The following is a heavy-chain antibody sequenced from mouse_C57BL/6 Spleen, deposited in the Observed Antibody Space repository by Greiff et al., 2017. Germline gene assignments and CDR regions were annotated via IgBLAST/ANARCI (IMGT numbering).Heavy chain of an antibody. CDR3: ARYGYYYGSSHYLDY. CDR1: GYTFTSYW. CDR2: INPSNGGT. Sequence: QVQLQQPGTELVKPGASVKLSCKASGYTFTSYWMHWVKQRPGQGLEWIGNINPSNGGTNYNEKFKSKATLTVDKSSSTAYMQRSSLTSEDSAVYYCARYGYYYGSSHYLDYWGQGTTLTVSS. V-gene: IGHV1-53*01. J-gene: IGHJ2*01. D-gene: IGHD1-1*01.